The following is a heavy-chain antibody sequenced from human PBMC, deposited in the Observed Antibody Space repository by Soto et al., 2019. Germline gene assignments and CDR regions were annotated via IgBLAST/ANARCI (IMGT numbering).Heavy chain of an antibody. J-gene: IGHJ6*03. V-gene: IGHV1-18*01. CDR2: IRASNGDT. CDR3: ARMVRGSNIDNYHYMDV. CDR1: GYTFTSHG. D-gene: IGHD3-10*01. Sequence: QVQLVQSGAEVKKPGASVKVSCKASGYTFTSHGISWVRQAPGQGPEWMGWIRASNGDTNYAQKFQGRLTVTTDTSTSTGYMELRSVRSEDTAVYYCARMVRGSNIDNYHYMDVWGTGTTVTVSS.